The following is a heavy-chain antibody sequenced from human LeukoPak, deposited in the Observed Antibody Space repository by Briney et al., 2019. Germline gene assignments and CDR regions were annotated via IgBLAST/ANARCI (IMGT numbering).Heavy chain of an antibody. CDR2: ISGSGGST. CDR1: GFTFSSYA. D-gene: IGHD5-18*01. CDR3: ARDPKVYSYPIGSSD. J-gene: IGHJ4*02. Sequence: AGGSLRLSCAASGFTFSSYAMSWVRQAPGKGLEWVSAISGSGGSTYYADSVKGRFTISRDNSKNTLYLQMNSLRAEDTAVYYCARDPKVYSYPIGSSDWGQGTLVTVSS. V-gene: IGHV3-23*01.